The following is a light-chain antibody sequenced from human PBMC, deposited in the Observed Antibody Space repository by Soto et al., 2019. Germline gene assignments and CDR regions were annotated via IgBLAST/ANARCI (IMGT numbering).Light chain of an antibody. J-gene: IGKJ5*01. CDR1: QTVSSY. V-gene: IGKV3-20*01. CDR2: GAS. Sequence: ENVLTQSPGTLSLSPGERATLSCRASQTVSSYLTWYQQRPGQAPRLLIYGASKRATGIPDRFSGSGSGTDFTLTIRTLEPEDFALYYCQQDGTSPITFGQGTRLEIK. CDR3: QQDGTSPIT.